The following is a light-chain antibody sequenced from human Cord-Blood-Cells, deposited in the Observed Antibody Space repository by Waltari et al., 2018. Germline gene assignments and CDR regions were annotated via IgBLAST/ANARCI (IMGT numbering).Light chain of an antibody. CDR3: QQYNSYLWT. CDR2: KAS. V-gene: IGKV1-5*03. J-gene: IGKJ1*01. CDR1: QSISSW. Sequence: DIQMTQSPSTLSASVGDRVTNTCRASQSISSWLAWYQQKPGKAPKLLIYKASSLESGVPSRFSGSGSGTEFTVTISSLQPDDFATYYCQQYNSYLWTFGQGTKVEIK.